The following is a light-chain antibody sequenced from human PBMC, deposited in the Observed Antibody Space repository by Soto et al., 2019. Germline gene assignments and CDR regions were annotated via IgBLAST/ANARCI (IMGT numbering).Light chain of an antibody. J-gene: IGKJ2*01. CDR3: QQRSNRHT. CDR2: DAS. V-gene: IGKV3-11*01. Sequence: EIVLTQSAATLSLSPGERATLSCRASQSVSSYLAWYQQKPGQAPRLLIYDASNSATGIPARVSGSGCGTDFTLTISSLEPGDFAVYYCQQRSNRHTFGQGTKLEIK. CDR1: QSVSSY.